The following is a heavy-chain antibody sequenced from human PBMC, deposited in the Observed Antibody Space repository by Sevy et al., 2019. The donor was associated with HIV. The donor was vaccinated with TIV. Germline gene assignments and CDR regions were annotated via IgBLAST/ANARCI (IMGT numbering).Heavy chain of an antibody. CDR3: AKGTVAAPVGNHFDH. CDR1: GFSFMPYA. V-gene: IGHV3-23*01. Sequence: GGSLRLSCAASGFSFMPYAMSWVRQAPGKGLEWVSGISGSSGLTYYADSVKGRFTISRDNSKNTLYLQMKNLRADDTAVYYCAKGTVAAPVGNHFDHWGHGALVTVSS. CDR2: ISGSSGLT. J-gene: IGHJ4*01. D-gene: IGHD6-25*01.